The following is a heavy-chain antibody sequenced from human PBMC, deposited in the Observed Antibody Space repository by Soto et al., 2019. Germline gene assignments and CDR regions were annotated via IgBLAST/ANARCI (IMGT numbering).Heavy chain of an antibody. CDR1: GFTFSSYW. V-gene: IGHV3-74*01. CDR3: ARVVGSSSWFYYYYGMDV. CDR2: INSGGSST. D-gene: IGHD6-13*01. Sequence: GGSLRLSCAASGFTFSSYWMHWVRQAPGKGLVWVSRINSGGSSTSYADSVKGRFTISRDNAKNTLYLQMNSLRAEDTAAYYCARVVGSSSWFYYYYGMDVWGQGTTVTVSS. J-gene: IGHJ6*02.